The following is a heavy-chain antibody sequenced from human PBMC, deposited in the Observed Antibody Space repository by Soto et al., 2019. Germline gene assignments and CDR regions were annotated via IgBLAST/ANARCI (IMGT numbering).Heavy chain of an antibody. Sequence: QVQLQQWGAGLLKPSETLSLTCAVYGGSFSGYYWSWIRQPPGQGLEWIGEINPSGSTNYSPSLNRRLTRSVDTSKNQFSLKLSSGTAADMAVYDCARKRVVTFGGIIFTRPYRDVCGKGTTVTVSS. V-gene: IGHV4-34*01. D-gene: IGHD3-16*02. CDR1: GGSFSGYY. CDR3: ARKRVVTFGGIIFTRPYRDV. J-gene: IGHJ6*03. CDR2: INPSGST.